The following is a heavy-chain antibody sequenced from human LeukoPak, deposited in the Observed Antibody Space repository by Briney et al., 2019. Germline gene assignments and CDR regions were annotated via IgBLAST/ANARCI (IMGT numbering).Heavy chain of an antibody. D-gene: IGHD3-10*01. CDR1: GFTFSSYA. V-gene: IGHV3-23*01. CDR3: AKRPGGAIDEY. CDR2: ISGSGGST. Sequence: GGSLRLSCAASGFTFSSYAMSWVRQAPEKGLEWVSGISGSGGSTYYADSVKGRFTISRDNSKNTLYLQMNSLRAEDTAVYYCAKRPGGAIDEYWGQGTLVTVSS. J-gene: IGHJ4*02.